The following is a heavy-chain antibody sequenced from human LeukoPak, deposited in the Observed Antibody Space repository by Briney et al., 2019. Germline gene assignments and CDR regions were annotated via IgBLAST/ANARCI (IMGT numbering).Heavy chain of an antibody. Sequence: SETLSLTCTVSGGSISSYYWSWIRQPPGKGLEWIGYIYYSGSTNYNPSLKSRVTISVDTSKNQFSLKLSSVTAADTAVYYCASVPSGSSIYFDYWGQGTLVIVSS. CDR2: IYYSGST. CDR3: ASVPSGSSIYFDY. V-gene: IGHV4-59*01. CDR1: GGSISSYY. D-gene: IGHD1-26*01. J-gene: IGHJ4*02.